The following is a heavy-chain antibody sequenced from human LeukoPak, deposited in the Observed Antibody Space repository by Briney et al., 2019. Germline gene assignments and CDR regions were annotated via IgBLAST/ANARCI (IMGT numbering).Heavy chain of an antibody. CDR3: ARAGSGSYFHYFDY. Sequence: PSETLSLTCTVSGGSISSYYWSWIRQPPGKGLEWIGYIYYSGSTNYNPSLKSRVTISVDTSKNQFSLKLSSVTAADTAVYYCARAGSGSYFHYFDYWGQGTLVTVSS. D-gene: IGHD1-26*01. V-gene: IGHV4-59*01. CDR2: IYYSGST. CDR1: GGSISSYY. J-gene: IGHJ4*02.